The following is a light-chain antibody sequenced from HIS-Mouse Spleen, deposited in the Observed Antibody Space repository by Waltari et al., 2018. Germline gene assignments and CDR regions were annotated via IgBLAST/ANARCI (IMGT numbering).Light chain of an antibody. J-gene: IGLJ3*02. CDR2: KGS. CDR1: SSDVGSYNL. CDR3: CSYAGSSTWV. Sequence: QSALTQPASVSGSPGPSITIPCTGTSSDVGSYNLLPWYQQHPGKAPKLMIYKGSKRPSGVSNRFSGSKSGNTASLTISGLQAEDEADYYCCSYAGSSTWVFGGGTKLTVL. V-gene: IGLV2-23*01.